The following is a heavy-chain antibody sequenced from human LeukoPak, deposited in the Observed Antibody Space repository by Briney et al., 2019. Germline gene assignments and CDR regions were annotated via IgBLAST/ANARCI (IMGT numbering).Heavy chain of an antibody. CDR3: ARELWFVNAPGSWLDP. J-gene: IGHJ5*02. V-gene: IGHV4-30-2*01. CDR2: IFHSGPS. CDR1: GDCISSGDYS. Sequence: SETLLNTCGVSGDCISSGDYSWSYIRKPSGKGLEWIGYIFHSGPSYYNPSLKGRVTISVDRSKNQFSLRLTSVTAADTAVYYCARELWFVNAPGSWLDPWGQGILVTVSS. D-gene: IGHD3-10*01.